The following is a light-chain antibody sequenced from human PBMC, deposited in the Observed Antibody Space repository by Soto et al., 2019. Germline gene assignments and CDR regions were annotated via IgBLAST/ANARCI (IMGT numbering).Light chain of an antibody. CDR3: QQYGSSPFT. V-gene: IGKV3-20*01. J-gene: IGKJ4*01. CDR1: PCVISGY. CDR2: GAS. Sequence: ESLLTQSPGPLSLSPGERTTFSCMASPCVISGYLAWYQQKPGQAPRLLLYGASSRATGIPDRFSGSGSGTDFTLTISKLEPEDFAVFYCQQYGSSPFTCGGGIKVEIK.